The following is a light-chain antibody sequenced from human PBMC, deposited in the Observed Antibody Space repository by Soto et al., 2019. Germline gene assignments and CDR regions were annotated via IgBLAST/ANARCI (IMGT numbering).Light chain of an antibody. V-gene: IGLV2-8*01. J-gene: IGLJ2*01. CDR2: EVS. CDR1: SSDVGGYNY. CDR3: QVWDASDHKVV. Sequence: QSVLTQPPSASGSPGQSVTISCTGTSSDVGGYNYVSWYQQHPGKAPKLMIYEVSKRPSGVPDRFSGSKSGNTASLTISRVEAGDEADYYCQVWDASDHKVVFGGGTKLTVL.